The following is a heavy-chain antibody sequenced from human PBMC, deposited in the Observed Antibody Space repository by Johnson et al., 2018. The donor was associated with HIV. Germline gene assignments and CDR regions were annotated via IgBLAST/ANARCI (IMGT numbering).Heavy chain of an antibody. D-gene: IGHD6-6*01. CDR3: AKESYRSSLWAFDI. V-gene: IGHV3-9*01. CDR2: ISWNSGSI. Sequence: EVQLVESGGVLVQPGRSLRLSCAASGFTFDDYAMHWVRQAPGKGLEWVSGISWNSGSIGYADSVKGRFTISRDNAKNSLYLQMNSLRAEDTALYYCAKESYRSSLWAFDIWGQGTMVTVSS. CDR1: GFTFDDYA. J-gene: IGHJ3*02.